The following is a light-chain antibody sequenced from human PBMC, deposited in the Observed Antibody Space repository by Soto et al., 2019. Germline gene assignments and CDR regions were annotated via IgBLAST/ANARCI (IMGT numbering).Light chain of an antibody. CDR2: AAS. V-gene: IGKV1-27*01. Sequence: DTQITQAPSTLSTSVGDRVTITCRARQAIGNYLAWYQQKPGKVPKLLIYAASTLPSGVPSRFSGSGSGTDFTLTISSLQPEDVATYYCQKYNSASRTFGQGTKVDIK. J-gene: IGKJ1*01. CDR3: QKYNSASRT. CDR1: QAIGNY.